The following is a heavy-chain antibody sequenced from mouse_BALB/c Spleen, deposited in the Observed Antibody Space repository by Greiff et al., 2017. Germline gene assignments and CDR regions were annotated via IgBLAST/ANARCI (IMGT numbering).Heavy chain of an antibody. D-gene: IGHD2-1*01. V-gene: IGHV6-6*02. CDR3: LIYYGNYDWFAY. CDR1: GFTFSNYW. CDR2: IRLKSNNYAT. Sequence: VQLKESGGGLVQPGGSMKLSCVASGFTFSNYWMNWVRQSPEKGLEWVAEIRLKSNNYATHYAESVKGRFTISRDDSKSSVYLQMNNLRAEDTGIYYCLIYYGNYDWFAYWGQGTLVTVSA. J-gene: IGHJ3*01.